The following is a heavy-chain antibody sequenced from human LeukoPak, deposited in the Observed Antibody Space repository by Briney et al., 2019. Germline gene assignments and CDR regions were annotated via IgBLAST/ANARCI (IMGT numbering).Heavy chain of an antibody. Sequence: PGGSLRLSCAASGFTFSSYEMNWVRQAPGKGLEWVSYISSSGSTIYYADSVKGRFTISRDNAKNSLYLQMNSLRAEDTAVYYCARRNYVHYYDSSGYYLDYWGQGTLVTVSS. D-gene: IGHD3-22*01. CDR2: ISSSGSTI. V-gene: IGHV3-48*03. CDR1: GFTFSSYE. CDR3: ARRNYVHYYDSSGYYLDY. J-gene: IGHJ4*02.